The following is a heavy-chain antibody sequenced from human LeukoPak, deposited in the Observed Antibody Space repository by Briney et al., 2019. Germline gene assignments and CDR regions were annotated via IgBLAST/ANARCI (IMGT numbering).Heavy chain of an antibody. CDR2: ISYDGSNK. V-gene: IGHV3-30*18. CDR3: AKVVGYVWGSYRPFDY. Sequence: PGGSLRLSCAASGFTVSSNYMSWVRQAPGKGLEWVAVISYDGSNKYYADSVKGRFTISRDNSKNTLYLQMNSLRAEDTAVYYCAKVVGYVWGSYRPFDYWGQGTLVTVSS. CDR1: GFTVSSNY. J-gene: IGHJ4*02. D-gene: IGHD3-16*02.